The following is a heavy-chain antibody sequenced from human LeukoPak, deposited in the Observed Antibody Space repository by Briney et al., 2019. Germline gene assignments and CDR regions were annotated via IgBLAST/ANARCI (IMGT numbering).Heavy chain of an antibody. Sequence: PSETLSLTCTVSGGSITSGGHYWSWVRQHPVKGLEWIGYIYYSGTTYYNPSLKSRVTISVGTSKNQFSLKLNSVTAADTAVYYCARASRLGELSLGYWGQGTLVTVSS. V-gene: IGHV4-31*03. D-gene: IGHD3-16*02. J-gene: IGHJ4*02. CDR3: ARASRLGELSLGY. CDR2: IYYSGTT. CDR1: GGSITSGGHY.